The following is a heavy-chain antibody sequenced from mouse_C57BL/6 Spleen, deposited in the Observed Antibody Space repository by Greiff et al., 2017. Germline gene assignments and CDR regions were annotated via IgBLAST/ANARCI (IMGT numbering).Heavy chain of an antibody. Sequence: EVQVVESGEGLVKPGGSLKLSCAASGFTFSSYAMSWVRQTPEKRLEWVAYISRGGDYIYYAATVKGRFTISRDNARNTLYLQMNRLKAEDTAMYYCTRDRGDAMDYWGQGTSVTVSS. CDR1: GFTFSSYA. CDR2: ISRGGDYI. J-gene: IGHJ4*01. V-gene: IGHV5-9-1*02. CDR3: TRDRGDAMDY.